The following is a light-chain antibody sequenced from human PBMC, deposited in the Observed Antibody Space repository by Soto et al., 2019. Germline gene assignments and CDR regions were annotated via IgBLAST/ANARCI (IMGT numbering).Light chain of an antibody. CDR1: SGSVSTANN. V-gene: IGLV8-61*01. CDR3: ALLMGNGVSV. J-gene: IGLJ1*01. Sequence: QAVVTQESSFSGSPGGTVTLTCGLISGSVSTANNPNWYQQTPGQAPRTLIYSTTARSSGVPDRFSGSILGNKAALTISGAQADDEADYYCALLMGNGVSVFGTGTKLTVL. CDR2: STT.